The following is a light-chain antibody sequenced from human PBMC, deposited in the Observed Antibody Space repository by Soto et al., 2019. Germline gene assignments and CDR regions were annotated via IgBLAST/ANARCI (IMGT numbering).Light chain of an antibody. CDR3: QQYDNLPFT. CDR1: QDISNY. CDR2: DAS. J-gene: IGKJ5*01. V-gene: IGKV1-33*01. Sequence: DIQMTQSPSSLSASVGDRVTITCQASQDISNYLNWYQQKPGKAPKLLIYDASNLETGVPSRFSVSGSGTDFTFNISSLQPEDIATYYCQQYDNLPFTFGQGTRLEIK.